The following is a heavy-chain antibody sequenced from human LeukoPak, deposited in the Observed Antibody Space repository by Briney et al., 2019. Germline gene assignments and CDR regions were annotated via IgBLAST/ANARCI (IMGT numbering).Heavy chain of an antibody. CDR2: FDPEDGET. D-gene: IGHD3-9*01. V-gene: IGHV1-24*01. CDR1: GYTLTELS. J-gene: IGHJ4*02. Sequence: GASVKVSCKVSGYTLTELSMHWVRQAPGKGLEWMGGFDPEDGETIYAQKFQGRVTMTEDTSTDTAYMELSSLRSEDTAVYYCATADILTGQFDCWGQGTLVTVSS. CDR3: ATADILTGQFDC.